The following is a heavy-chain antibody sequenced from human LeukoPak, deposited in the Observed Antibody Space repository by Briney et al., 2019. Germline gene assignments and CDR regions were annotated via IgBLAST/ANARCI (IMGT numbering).Heavy chain of an antibody. V-gene: IGHV4-59*11. J-gene: IGHJ4*02. CDR1: GDSIGGHYWS. Sequence: SETLSLTCTVSGDSIGGHYWSYYWTWIRQPPGKGLEWIGYIYHSGDTKYNPSLNSRVTISVDTSKNQFSLNLTSVTAADTAVYFCARGEDGYNTHFDNWDQGALVTVSS. CDR2: IYHSGDT. CDR3: ARGEDGYNTHFDN. D-gene: IGHD5-24*01.